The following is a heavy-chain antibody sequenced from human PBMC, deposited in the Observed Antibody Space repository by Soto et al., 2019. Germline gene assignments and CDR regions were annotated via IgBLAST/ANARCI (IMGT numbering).Heavy chain of an antibody. D-gene: IGHD4-17*01. Sequence: GGSLRLSCAASGFTFSSYWMSWVRQAPGKGLEWVANIKQDGSGKYYVDSVKGRFTISRDNAKNSLYLQMNSLRAEDTAVYYCARDDDYGDYYFDYWGQGTLVTVSS. CDR1: GFTFSSYW. V-gene: IGHV3-7*01. CDR2: IKQDGSGK. CDR3: ARDDDYGDYYFDY. J-gene: IGHJ4*02.